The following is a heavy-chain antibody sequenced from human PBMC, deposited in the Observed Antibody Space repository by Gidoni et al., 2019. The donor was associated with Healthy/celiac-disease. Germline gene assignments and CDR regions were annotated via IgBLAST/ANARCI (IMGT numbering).Heavy chain of an antibody. D-gene: IGHD3-22*01. CDR2: ISGSGGST. J-gene: IGHJ4*02. Sequence: EVQLLESGGGLVQPGGSLRLSGAASGFTFSSYAMSWVRQAPGKGLEWASAISGSGGSTYYADSVKGRFTISRDNSKNTLYLQMNSLRAEDTAVYYCAKDKAYITMIVEYYFDYWGQGTLVTVSS. V-gene: IGHV3-23*01. CDR1: GFTFSSYA. CDR3: AKDKAYITMIVEYYFDY.